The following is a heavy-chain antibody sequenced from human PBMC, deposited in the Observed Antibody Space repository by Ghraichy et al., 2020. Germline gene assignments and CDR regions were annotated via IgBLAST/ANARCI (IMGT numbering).Heavy chain of an antibody. Sequence: GGSLRLSCAASGSIFSNSWMSWVRQAPGKGLEWVANINQDGSERYYVDSVKGRFTVSRDNAKNSLYLQMNSLTTEDTAVYYCSRGHWDLRWWGQGALVTVSS. CDR1: GSIFSNSW. D-gene: IGHD1-26*01. CDR3: SRGHWDLRW. J-gene: IGHJ4*02. CDR2: INQDGSER. V-gene: IGHV3-7*03.